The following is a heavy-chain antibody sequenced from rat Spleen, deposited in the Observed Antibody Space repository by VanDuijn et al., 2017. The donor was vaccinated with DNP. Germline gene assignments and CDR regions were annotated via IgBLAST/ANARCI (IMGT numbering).Heavy chain of an antibody. Sequence: EVQLVESGGGLLQPGRSLRLSCAASGFTFSGYDMAWVRQAPSKGLEWVASVNTGGGITYYRDSVKGRFTISRDNAKSTLYLQMDSLRSEDTATYYCATEDYRYPFAYWGQGVMVTVSS. J-gene: IGHJ2*01. CDR1: GFTFSGYD. V-gene: IGHV5-27*01. D-gene: IGHD1-1*01. CDR2: VNTGGGIT. CDR3: ATEDYRYPFAY.